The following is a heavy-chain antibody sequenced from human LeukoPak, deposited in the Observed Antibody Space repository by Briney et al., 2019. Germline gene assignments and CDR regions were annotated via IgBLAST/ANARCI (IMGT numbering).Heavy chain of an antibody. CDR3: ARDRGAAAGPFDY. V-gene: IGHV3-33*01. CDR2: ICYDGSNK. CDR1: GFTFSSYG. J-gene: IGHJ4*02. Sequence: GGTLRLSCAASGFTFSSYGMHWVRQAQGKGLEWVAVICYDGSNKYYADSVKGRFTISRDNSKNTLYLQMNSLRAEDTAVYYCARDRGAAAGPFDYWGQGAMVTVSS. D-gene: IGHD6-13*01.